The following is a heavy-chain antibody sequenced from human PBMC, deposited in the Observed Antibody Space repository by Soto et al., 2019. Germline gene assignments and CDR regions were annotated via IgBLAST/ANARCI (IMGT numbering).Heavy chain of an antibody. Sequence: PGGSLRLSCVVSGFTFSAHGAHWVRQAPGKGLEWVAFISFDGRKTDYGDSVKGRFSISRDNSKRTLYLQVDRLTPEDTAVYYCAREHSNLGMGGDLWGQGNLVTVSS. CDR1: GFTFSAHG. V-gene: IGHV3-30*03. J-gene: IGHJ5*02. CDR2: ISFDGRKT. CDR3: AREHSNLGMGGDL. D-gene: IGHD1-26*01.